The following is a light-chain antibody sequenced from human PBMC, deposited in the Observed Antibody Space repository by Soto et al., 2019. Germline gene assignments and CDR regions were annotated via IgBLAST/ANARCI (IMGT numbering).Light chain of an antibody. V-gene: IGKV3-11*01. CDR2: DDS. Sequence: EIVLTQSPATLSLSPGERATLSCRASQNVSTYLAWYQQKPGQAPRLLIYDDSNRATGIPARFSCSGSGTDFTLIISSIEPEDFAVYYCQQRTNCLTFGPANKVDIK. CDR3: QQRTNCLT. CDR1: QNVSTY. J-gene: IGKJ3*01.